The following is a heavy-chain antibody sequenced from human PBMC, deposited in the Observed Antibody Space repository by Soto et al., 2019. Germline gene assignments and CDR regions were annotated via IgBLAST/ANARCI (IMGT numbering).Heavy chain of an antibody. V-gene: IGHV1-46*01. Sequence: QVQLVQSGAEVKKPGASVKVSCKASGYTFTSYYMHWVRQAPGQGLEWMGIINPSGGSTSYAQKFQGRVTMTRDTSTSTVYMELSSLRSEDTAVYYCARVPFPDGDYHRDTYYYGMDVWGQGTTVTVSS. CDR1: GYTFTSYY. CDR3: ARVPFPDGDYHRDTYYYGMDV. J-gene: IGHJ6*02. D-gene: IGHD4-17*01. CDR2: INPSGGST.